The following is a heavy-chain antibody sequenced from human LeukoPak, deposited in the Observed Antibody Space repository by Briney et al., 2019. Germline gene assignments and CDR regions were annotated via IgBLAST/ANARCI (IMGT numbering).Heavy chain of an antibody. CDR1: GFTFSSYS. Sequence: GGSPRLSCAASGFTFSSYSMNWVRQAPGKGLEWVSSISSSSSYIYYADSVKGRFTISRDNAKNSLYLQMNSLRAEDTAVYYCARANSITIFGVVTKPVFFFWGKGTTVTVSS. V-gene: IGHV3-21*01. J-gene: IGHJ6*04. CDR2: ISSSSSYI. D-gene: IGHD3-3*01. CDR3: ARANSITIFGVVTKPVFFF.